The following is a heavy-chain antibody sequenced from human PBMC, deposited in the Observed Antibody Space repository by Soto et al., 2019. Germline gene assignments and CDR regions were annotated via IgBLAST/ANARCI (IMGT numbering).Heavy chain of an antibody. CDR2: IYPGDSDT. Sequence: GESLKISCKGSGYSFTSYWIGWVRQMPGKGLECMGIIYPGDSDTRYSPSFPGQVTISADKSISTAYLPWSSLKASDTAMYYCARIPGYSYGSWDYYYYGMDVWGQGTTVTVSS. CDR1: GYSFTSYW. CDR3: ARIPGYSYGSWDYYYYGMDV. V-gene: IGHV5-51*01. D-gene: IGHD5-18*01. J-gene: IGHJ6*02.